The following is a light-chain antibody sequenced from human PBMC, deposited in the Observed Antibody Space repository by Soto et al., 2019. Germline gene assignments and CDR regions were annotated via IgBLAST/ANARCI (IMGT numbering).Light chain of an antibody. CDR1: QSISSN. CDR3: QQYNDWPPRT. CDR2: GAS. J-gene: IGKJ1*01. V-gene: IGKV3-15*01. Sequence: EIVMTQSPATLSVSPGERATLSCRASQSISSNLAWYQQKPGQAPRLLIYGASTRATAIPARFSGSGSGTEFTLTISSLQSEDFAVYYCQQYNDWPPRTFGQGTKVEIK.